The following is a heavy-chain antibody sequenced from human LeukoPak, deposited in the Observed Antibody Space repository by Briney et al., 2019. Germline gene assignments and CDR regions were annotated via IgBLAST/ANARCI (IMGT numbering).Heavy chain of an antibody. CDR1: GFTVSSNY. CDR3: ARGSSGTYYYYYYMDV. V-gene: IGHV4-34*01. Sequence: GSLRLSCAASGFTVSSNYMSWIRQPPGKGLEWIGEINHSGSTNYNPSLKSRVTISVDTSKNQFSLKLSSVTAADTAVYYCARGSSGTYYYYYYMDVWGKGTTVTVSS. D-gene: IGHD3-10*01. J-gene: IGHJ6*03. CDR2: INHSGST.